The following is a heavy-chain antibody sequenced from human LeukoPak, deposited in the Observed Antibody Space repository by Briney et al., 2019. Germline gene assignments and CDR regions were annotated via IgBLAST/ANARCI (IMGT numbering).Heavy chain of an antibody. D-gene: IGHD6-13*01. CDR3: ARARHWAAAGTPFAFDI. J-gene: IGHJ3*02. Sequence: GASVTVSCKASGYTFTGYYIHWVRQAPGQGLEWMASINPNSGGTNYAQKFQGRVTMTRDTSISTAYMQLSRLRSDDTAVYYCARARHWAAAGTPFAFDIWGQGTMVTV. CDR1: GYTFTGYY. V-gene: IGHV1-2*02. CDR2: INPNSGGT.